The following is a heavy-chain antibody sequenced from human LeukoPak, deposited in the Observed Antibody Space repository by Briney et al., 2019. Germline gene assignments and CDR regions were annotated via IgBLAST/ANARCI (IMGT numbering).Heavy chain of an antibody. CDR1: GFTFSNYG. J-gene: IGHJ4*02. CDR3: AKDYNRGGRIWYYFDY. Sequence: GGSLRLSCAASGFTFSNYGMHWVRQAPGKGLEWVAVMSYDGSNKYYADSVKGRFTISRDNSKNTLSLQMNSLRAEDTAVYYCAKDYNRGGRIWYYFDYWGQGTLVTVSS. D-gene: IGHD5-24*01. CDR2: MSYDGSNK. V-gene: IGHV3-30*18.